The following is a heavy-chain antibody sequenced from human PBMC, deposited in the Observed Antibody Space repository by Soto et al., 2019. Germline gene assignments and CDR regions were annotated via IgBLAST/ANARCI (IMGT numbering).Heavy chain of an antibody. CDR3: TTDAQWGI. CDR1: GLTFINAW. CDR2: IKSKKDGGAT. J-gene: IGHJ3*02. D-gene: IGHD2-8*01. V-gene: IGHV3-15*07. Sequence: GGSLRLSCAASGLTFINAWMNWVRQAPGKGLEWVGRIKSKKDGGATEYSATVKDRFTISRDDSKDTLHLQMNSLKTEDTAVYYCTTDAQWGIWGQGTMVTVSS.